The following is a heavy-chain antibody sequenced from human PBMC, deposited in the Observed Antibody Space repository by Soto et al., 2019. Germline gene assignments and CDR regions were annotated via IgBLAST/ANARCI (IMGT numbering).Heavy chain of an antibody. D-gene: IGHD2-8*02. CDR3: ARDKITGLFDY. CDR2: IYHSGST. J-gene: IGHJ4*02. CDR1: GGSISSYY. V-gene: IGHV4-59*12. Sequence: SETLSLTCIVSGGSISSYYWSWIRQPPGKGLEWIGYIYHSGSTNYSPSLKSRVTISVDTSKNQFSLKLTSVTAADTAVYYCARDKITGLFDYWGQGTLVTVSS.